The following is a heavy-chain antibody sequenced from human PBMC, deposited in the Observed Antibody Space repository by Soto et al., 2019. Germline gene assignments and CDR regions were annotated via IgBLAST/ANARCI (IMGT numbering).Heavy chain of an antibody. CDR2: IYYSGST. CDR1: GGSISSYY. D-gene: IGHD6-13*01. Sequence: QVQLQESGPGLVKPSETLSLTCTVSGGSISSYYWSWIRQPPGKGLEWIGYIYYSGSTNYNPSLKSRVTISVDTSKNQFSLKLSSVTAADTAVYYCARIIAAAGTPQFDYWGQGTLVTVSS. J-gene: IGHJ4*02. V-gene: IGHV4-59*08. CDR3: ARIIAAAGTPQFDY.